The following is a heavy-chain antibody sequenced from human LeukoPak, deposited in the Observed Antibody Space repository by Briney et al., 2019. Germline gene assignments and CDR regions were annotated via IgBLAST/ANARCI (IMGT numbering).Heavy chain of an antibody. CDR2: IRSKAYGGTT. CDR3: TRGDYGALYYYYYYMDV. D-gene: IGHD4-17*01. Sequence: GGSLRLSCAVSGFTFSSDWMIWVRQAPGKGLEWVGFIRSKAYGGTTEYAASVKGRFTISRDDSKSIAYLQMNSLKTEDTAVYYCTRGDYGALYYYYYYMDVWGKGTTATISS. V-gene: IGHV3-49*04. J-gene: IGHJ6*03. CDR1: GFTFSSDW.